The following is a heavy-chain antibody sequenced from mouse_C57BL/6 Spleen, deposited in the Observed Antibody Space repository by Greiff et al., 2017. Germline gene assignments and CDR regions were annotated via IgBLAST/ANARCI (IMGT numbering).Heavy chain of an antibody. CDR2: IYIGNGYT. CDR3: ARGGYYSSYWYFDV. V-gene: IGHV1-58*01. J-gene: IGHJ1*03. Sequence: EVKLMESGAELVRPGSSVKMSCKTSGYTFTSYGINWVKQRPGQGLEWIGYIYIGNGYTEYNEKFKGKATLTSDTSSSTAYMQLSSLTSEDSAIYFCARGGYYSSYWYFDVWGTGTTVTVSS. CDR1: GYTFTSYG. D-gene: IGHD2-5*01.